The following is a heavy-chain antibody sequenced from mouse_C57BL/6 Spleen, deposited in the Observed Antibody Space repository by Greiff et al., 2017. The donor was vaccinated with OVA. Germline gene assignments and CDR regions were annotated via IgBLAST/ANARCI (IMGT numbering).Heavy chain of an antibody. CDR1: GYTFTSYW. CDR2: INPNSGSN. Sequence: QVQLQQPGAELVKPGASVTLSCTASGYTFTSYWMHWVKQRPGQGLEWIGMINPNSGSNNYNENFKNKATLTVDKSSSTAYMQLNSLTSEDSAVYYCARSDYYGEYFDVWGTGTTLTVSS. CDR3: ARSDYYGEYFDV. D-gene: IGHD2-1*01. J-gene: IGHJ1*03. V-gene: IGHV1-64*01.